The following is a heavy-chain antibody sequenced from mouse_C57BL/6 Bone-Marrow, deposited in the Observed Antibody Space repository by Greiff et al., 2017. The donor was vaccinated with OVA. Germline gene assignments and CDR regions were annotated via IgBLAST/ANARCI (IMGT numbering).Heavy chain of an antibody. V-gene: IGHV5-12*01. CDR1: GFTFSDYY. CDR3: ASEGIITTVVATGDYAMDY. J-gene: IGHJ4*01. Sequence: EVQGVESGGGLVQPGGSLKLSCAASGFTFSDYYMYWVRQTPEKRLEWVAYISNGGGSTYYPDTVKGRFTISRDNAKNTLYLQMSRLKSEDTAMYYCASEGIITTVVATGDYAMDYWGQGTSVTVSS. CDR2: ISNGGGST. D-gene: IGHD1-1*01.